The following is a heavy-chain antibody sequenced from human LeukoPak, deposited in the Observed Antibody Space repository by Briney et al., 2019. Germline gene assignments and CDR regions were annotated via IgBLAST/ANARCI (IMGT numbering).Heavy chain of an antibody. J-gene: IGHJ6*04. Sequence: SVKVSCKASGFTFTSSAVQCVRQARGQRLEWIGWIVVGSGNTNYAQKFQERVTITRDMSTSTAYMELSSLRSEDTAVYYCAATTIVVPAALYYYYGMDVWGKGTTVTVSS. D-gene: IGHD2-2*01. CDR1: GFTFTSSA. CDR3: AATTIVVPAALYYYYGMDV. V-gene: IGHV1-58*01. CDR2: IVVGSGNT.